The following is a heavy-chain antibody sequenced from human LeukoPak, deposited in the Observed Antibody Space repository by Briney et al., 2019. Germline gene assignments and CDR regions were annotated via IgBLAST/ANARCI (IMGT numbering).Heavy chain of an antibody. Sequence: SETLSLTCTVSGGSTSSYYWSWIRQPPGKGLEWIGYIFYSGSTNYNPSLRSRVTISVDTSKNQFSLKLASVTAAAPAVYYCARRRCTARRWSDPWGHGTLV. CDR3: ARRRCTARRWSDP. CDR1: GGSTSSYY. CDR2: IFYSGST. D-gene: IGHD4/OR15-4a*01. J-gene: IGHJ5*02. V-gene: IGHV4-59*08.